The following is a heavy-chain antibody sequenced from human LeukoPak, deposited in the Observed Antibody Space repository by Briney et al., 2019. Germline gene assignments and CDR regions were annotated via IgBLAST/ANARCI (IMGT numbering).Heavy chain of an antibody. Sequence: SVKVSCKASGGTFSSYAISWVRQAPGQGLEWMGRIIPILGIANYAQKFQGRVTITMDESTSTAYMELSSLRSEDTAVYYCAREAVAGTGNYHYYYYMDVWGKGTTVTVSS. CDR1: GGTFSSYA. D-gene: IGHD6-19*01. CDR2: IIPILGIA. V-gene: IGHV1-69*04. CDR3: AREAVAGTGNYHYYYYMDV. J-gene: IGHJ6*03.